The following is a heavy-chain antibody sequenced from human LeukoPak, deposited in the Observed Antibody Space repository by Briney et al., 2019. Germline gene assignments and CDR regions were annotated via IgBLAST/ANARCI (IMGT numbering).Heavy chain of an antibody. CDR2: IIPIFGTA. CDR1: GGTFSSYA. J-gene: IGHJ3*02. CDR3: AREVSAATDAFDI. D-gene: IGHD6-25*01. V-gene: IGHV1-69*13. Sequence: GASVKVSCKASGGTFSSYAISWVRQAPGQGLEWMGGIIPIFGTANYAQKFQGRVTITADESTSTAYMELSSLRSDDTAVYYCAREVSAATDAFDIWGQGTMVTVSS.